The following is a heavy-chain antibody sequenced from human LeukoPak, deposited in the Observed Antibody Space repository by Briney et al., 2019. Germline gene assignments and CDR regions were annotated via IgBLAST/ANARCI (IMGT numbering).Heavy chain of an antibody. CDR1: GGSLSYYY. J-gene: IGHJ4*02. CDR2: INHSGYT. D-gene: IGHD3-22*01. V-gene: IGHV4-34*01. Sequence: RSSETLSLTCAVYGGSLSYYYWSWIRQTPGGALEWIGEINHSGYTNYNPSLKSRVTLSIDTSKNQFSLRLNSVTAADTAVYYCSRQVVGNDYWGQGTLVTVSS. CDR3: SRQVVGNDY.